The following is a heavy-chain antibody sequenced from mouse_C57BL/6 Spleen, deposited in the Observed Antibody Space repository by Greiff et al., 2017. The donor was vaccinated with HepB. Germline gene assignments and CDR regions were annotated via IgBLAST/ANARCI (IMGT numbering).Heavy chain of an antibody. J-gene: IGHJ1*03. CDR1: GYTFTDYN. V-gene: IGHV1-18*01. D-gene: IGHD2-4*01. CDR3: ARGDYDVWYCDV. CDR2: INPNNGGT. Sequence: EVQLQQSGPELVKPGASVKIPCKASGYTFTDYNMDWVKQSHGKSLEWIGDINPNNGGTIYNQKFKGKATLTVDKSSSTAYMELRSLTSEDTAVYYCARGDYDVWYCDVWGTGTTVTVSS.